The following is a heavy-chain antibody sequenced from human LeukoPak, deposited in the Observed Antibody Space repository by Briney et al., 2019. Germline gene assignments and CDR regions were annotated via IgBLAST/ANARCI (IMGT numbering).Heavy chain of an antibody. Sequence: GGSLRLSCAASGFTFSSYSMNWVRQAPGKGLEWVSSISSSSSHIYYADSVKGRFTISRDNAKNSLYLQMNSLRAEDTAVYYCARGSIVGATTGYWGQGTLVTVSS. D-gene: IGHD1-26*01. CDR2: ISSSSSHI. CDR1: GFTFSSYS. J-gene: IGHJ4*02. CDR3: ARGSIVGATTGY. V-gene: IGHV3-21*01.